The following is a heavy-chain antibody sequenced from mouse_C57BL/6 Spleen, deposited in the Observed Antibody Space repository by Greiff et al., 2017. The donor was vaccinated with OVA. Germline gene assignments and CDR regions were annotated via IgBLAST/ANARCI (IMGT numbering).Heavy chain of an antibody. CDR2: IYPSDSET. CDR3: ARDQITTGYYDV. D-gene: IGHD1-1*01. CDR1: GYTFTSYW. J-gene: IGHJ1*03. Sequence: QVQLKQPGAELVRPGSSVKLSCKASGYTFTSYWMDWVKQRPGQGLEWIGNIYPSDSETHYNQKFKDKATLTVDKSSSTAYMQLSSLTSEYSAVYYCARDQITTGYYDVWGTGTTVTVSS. V-gene: IGHV1-61*01.